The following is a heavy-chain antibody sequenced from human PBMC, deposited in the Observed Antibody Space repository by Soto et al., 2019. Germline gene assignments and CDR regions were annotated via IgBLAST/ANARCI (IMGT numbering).Heavy chain of an antibody. V-gene: IGHV1-18*01. Sequence: GASVKVSCKASGYTFTSYGISWVRQAPGQGLEWMGWISAYNGNTNYAQKLQGRVTMTTDTSTSTAYMELRSLRSDDTAVYYCARDAWNDGEMNWFDPRGQGPLVTVSS. CDR2: ISAYNGNT. CDR1: GYTFTSYG. J-gene: IGHJ5*02. CDR3: ARDAWNDGEMNWFDP. D-gene: IGHD1-1*01.